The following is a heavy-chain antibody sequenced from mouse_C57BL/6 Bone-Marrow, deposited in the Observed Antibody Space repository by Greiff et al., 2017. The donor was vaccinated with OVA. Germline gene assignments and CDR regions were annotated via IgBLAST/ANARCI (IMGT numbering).Heavy chain of an antibody. J-gene: IGHJ2*01. Sequence: EVQLQQSGPELVKPGASVKISCKASGYTFTDYYMNWVKQSHGKSLEWIGDINPNNGGTSYNQKFKGKATLTVDKSSSTAYMELRSLTSEDSAVYYCAIHRVYYLDYWGQGTTLTVSS. CDR2: INPNNGGT. CDR1: GYTFTDYY. CDR3: AIHRVYYLDY. V-gene: IGHV1-26*01.